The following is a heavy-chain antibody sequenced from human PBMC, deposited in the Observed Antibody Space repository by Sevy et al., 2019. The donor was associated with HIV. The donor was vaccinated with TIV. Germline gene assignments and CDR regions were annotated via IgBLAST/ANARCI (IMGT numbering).Heavy chain of an antibody. CDR1: GDSISSSPYY. V-gene: IGHV4-39*01. CDR3: ARQVGQLRFFDWSPGYFDY. D-gene: IGHD3-9*01. J-gene: IGHJ4*02. CDR2: IYYSGSP. Sequence: SETLSLTCTVSGDSISSSPYYWGWIRQAHGKGLEWIGSIYYSGSPYYNPSRKSRVTISVDTSKNQFSLRLGSVTAADTAVYYCARQVGQLRFFDWSPGYFDYWGQGTLVTVSS.